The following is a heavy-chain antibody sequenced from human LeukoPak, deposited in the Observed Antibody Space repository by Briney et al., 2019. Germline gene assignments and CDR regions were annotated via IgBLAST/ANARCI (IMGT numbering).Heavy chain of an antibody. J-gene: IGHJ4*02. CDR2: IRSKAYGGTT. CDR3: TRDGYSSSWYVEKFDY. CDR1: GFTFGDYA. D-gene: IGHD6-13*01. V-gene: IGHV3-49*01. Sequence: GGSLRLSCTASGFTFGDYAMSWFRQAPGKGLEWVGFIRSKAYGGTTEYAASVKGRFTISRDGSKSIAYLQMNSLKTEDTAVYYCTRDGYSSSWYVEKFDYWGQGTLVTVSS.